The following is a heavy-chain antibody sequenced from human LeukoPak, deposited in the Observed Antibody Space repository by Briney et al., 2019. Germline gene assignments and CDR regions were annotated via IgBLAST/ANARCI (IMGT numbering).Heavy chain of an antibody. CDR2: ISGSGGST. J-gene: IGHJ6*03. V-gene: IGHV3-23*01. CDR3: AKDPFIAAAGTGYYYMDV. Sequence: GGSLRLSCAASGFTFDDYGMSWVRQAPGKGLEWVSAISGSGGSTNYADSVKGRFTISRDNSKNTLYLQMNSLRAEDTAVYYCAKDPFIAAAGTGYYYMDVWGKGTTVTISS. CDR1: GFTFDDYG. D-gene: IGHD6-13*01.